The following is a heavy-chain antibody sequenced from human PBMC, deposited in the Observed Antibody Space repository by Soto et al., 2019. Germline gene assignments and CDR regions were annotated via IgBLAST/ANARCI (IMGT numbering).Heavy chain of an antibody. V-gene: IGHV4-4*02. CDR2: IYHTGTT. CDR3: ARDPYYYDSGDKGGFDP. J-gene: IGHJ5*02. CDR1: GGSLSSTHW. D-gene: IGHD3-10*01. Sequence: QVQLQESGPGLVKPSGTLSLTCAVSGGSLSSTHWWSWVRQPPRKGLEWIGEIYHTGTTNYNPSLPSRVTISVDQSNNQFSLNLSSVTAADTAVYYCARDPYYYDSGDKGGFDPWGQGTLVTVSS.